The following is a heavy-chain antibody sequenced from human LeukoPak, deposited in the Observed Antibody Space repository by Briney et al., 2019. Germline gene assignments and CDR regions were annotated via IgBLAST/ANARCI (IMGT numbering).Heavy chain of an antibody. D-gene: IGHD4-17*01. CDR3: ARGRVRIRTVTTQRLYYFDY. CDR1: GGSFSGYY. CDR2: FNHSGST. V-gene: IGHV4-34*01. J-gene: IGHJ4*02. Sequence: SETLSLTCAVYGGSFSGYYWSWIRKPPGKGLEWIGEFNHSGSTNYNPSLKNRVTLSVDTSKNQFSLKLSSVTAADTAVYYCARGRVRIRTVTTQRLYYFDYWGQGTLVTVSS.